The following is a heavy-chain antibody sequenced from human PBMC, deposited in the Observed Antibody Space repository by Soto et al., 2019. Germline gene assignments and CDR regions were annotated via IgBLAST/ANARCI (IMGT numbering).Heavy chain of an antibody. CDR1: GFTFSSYA. V-gene: IGHV3-23*01. Sequence: HPGGSLRLSCAASGFTFSSYAMSWVRQAPGKGLEWAAAISGNGGSTYYADSVKGRFTISRDNSKNTLYLQMNSLRAEDTAVYYCAKGISSGWGESGLFDYWGQGTLVTVSS. CDR2: ISGNGGST. CDR3: AKGISSGWGESGLFDY. J-gene: IGHJ4*02. D-gene: IGHD6-19*01.